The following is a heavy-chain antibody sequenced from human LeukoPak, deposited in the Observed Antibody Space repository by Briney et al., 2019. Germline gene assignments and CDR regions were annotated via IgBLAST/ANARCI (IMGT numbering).Heavy chain of an antibody. CDR2: ISGSGGST. D-gene: IGHD3-22*01. Sequence: GGSLRLSCAASGFTFSSYAMSWVRQAPGKGLEWVSAISGSGGSTYYADSVKGRFTISRDNSKNTLYLQMNSLRAEDTAVYYCARDPFGYYDSSGYQWGQGTLVTVSS. CDR1: GFTFSSYA. J-gene: IGHJ4*02. V-gene: IGHV3-23*01. CDR3: ARDPFGYYDSSGYQ.